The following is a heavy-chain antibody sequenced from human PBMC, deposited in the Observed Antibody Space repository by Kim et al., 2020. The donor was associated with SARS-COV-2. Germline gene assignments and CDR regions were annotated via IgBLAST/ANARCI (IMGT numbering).Heavy chain of an antibody. V-gene: IGHV3-9*01. CDR3: AKDIEVAVAGMRVNAFDY. Sequence: KGRFTISRDNAKNSLYLQMNSLRAEDTALYYCAKDIEVAVAGMRVNAFDYWGQGTLVTVSS. J-gene: IGHJ4*02. D-gene: IGHD6-19*01.